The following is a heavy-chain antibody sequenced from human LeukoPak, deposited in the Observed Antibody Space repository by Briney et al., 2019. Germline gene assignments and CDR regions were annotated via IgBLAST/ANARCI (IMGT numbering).Heavy chain of an antibody. CDR1: EYTFTDYY. D-gene: IGHD6-13*01. J-gene: IGHJ4*02. Sequence: AASVKVSCKASEYTFTDYYIHWVRQAPGQGLEWMRWINPNTGGTNYPQKFQGRVTMTRDTSISTAYMEVSRLRSDDTAVYYCARESSSSSWAFHYWGQGTLVTVSS. CDR3: ARESSSSSWAFHY. CDR2: INPNTGGT. V-gene: IGHV1-2*02.